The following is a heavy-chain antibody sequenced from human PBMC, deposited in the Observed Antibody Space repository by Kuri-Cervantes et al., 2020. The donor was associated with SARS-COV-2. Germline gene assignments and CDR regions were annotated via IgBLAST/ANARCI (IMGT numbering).Heavy chain of an antibody. D-gene: IGHD1-1*01. CDR3: ARDGPMAGTGGDWFDP. V-gene: IGHV3-74*01. CDR2: INSDGSST. Sequence: GGSLRLSCTVSGYSISSGYYWGWIRQPPGKGLVWVSRINSDGSSTSYADSVKGRFTISRDNAKNSLYLQMNSLRAEDTAVYYCARDGPMAGTGGDWFDPWGQGTLVTVSS. J-gene: IGHJ5*02. CDR1: GYSISSGYY.